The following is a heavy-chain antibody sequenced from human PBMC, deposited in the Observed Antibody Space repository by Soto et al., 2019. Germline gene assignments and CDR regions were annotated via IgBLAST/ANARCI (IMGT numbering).Heavy chain of an antibody. CDR2: IDGSGDNP. Sequence: EVQLLESGGGLVHPGGSLRLSCAASGFTFSNYAMSWVRQAPGKGLEWVSAIDGSGDNPHYADSVKGRFTFSRDNSKNTLYLQMNSLRAEDTAVYYCAKQVTGWYNDAFDIWGQGTMVTVSS. CDR3: AKQVTGWYNDAFDI. V-gene: IGHV3-23*01. D-gene: IGHD6-19*01. J-gene: IGHJ3*02. CDR1: GFTFSNYA.